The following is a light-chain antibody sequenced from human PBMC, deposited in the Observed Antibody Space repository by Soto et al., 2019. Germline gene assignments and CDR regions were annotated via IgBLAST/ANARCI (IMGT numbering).Light chain of an antibody. CDR1: QTITNF. CDR2: AAS. V-gene: IGKV1-39*01. CDR3: QQSHSTPLT. Sequence: DIQMTQSPSSLSASVGDRVTITCRASQTITNFLNWYQQKPGKAPKVLIYAASSLQSGVPARFSGSGSGTDFTLTFSSLQPEDFATYYCQQSHSTPLTFGGGTKVEIK. J-gene: IGKJ4*01.